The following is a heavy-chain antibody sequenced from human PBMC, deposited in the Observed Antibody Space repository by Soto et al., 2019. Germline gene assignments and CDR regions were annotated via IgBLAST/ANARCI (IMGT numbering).Heavy chain of an antibody. CDR1: GLNFNAYA. Sequence: EVQLLESGGALVQPGGSLRVSCATSGLNFNAYAMTWVRQAPGKGLEWVSSIISGSGGSAWYADSVKGRFTISSDNSDNTLYLQMNRLGAEDTAVYYCAKGSTTYGYVLEDWGRGTLVTVS. D-gene: IGHD3-16*01. CDR2: IISGSGGSA. J-gene: IGHJ4*02. V-gene: IGHV3-23*01. CDR3: AKGSTTYGYVLED.